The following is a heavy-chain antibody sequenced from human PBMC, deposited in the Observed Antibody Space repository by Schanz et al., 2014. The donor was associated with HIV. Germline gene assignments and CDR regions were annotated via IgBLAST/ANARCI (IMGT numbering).Heavy chain of an antibody. D-gene: IGHD3-22*01. Sequence: QVQLVESGGGVVQPGRSLRLSCAASGFTFDSYGIHWVRQAPGRGLEWVSTVIGSGVRTIYADSVKGRFTISRDNSKNTMYLKMNSLRVDDTAVYYCAKDRNYYDNRYLGKGNYYYYYGMDVWGQGTTVTVSS. CDR1: GFTFDSYG. V-gene: IGHV3-NL1*01. J-gene: IGHJ6*02. CDR2: VIGSGVRT. CDR3: AKDRNYYDNRYLGKGNYYYYYGMDV.